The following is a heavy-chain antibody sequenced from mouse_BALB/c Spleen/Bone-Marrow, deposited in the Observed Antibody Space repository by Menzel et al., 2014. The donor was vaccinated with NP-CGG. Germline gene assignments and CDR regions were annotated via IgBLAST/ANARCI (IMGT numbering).Heavy chain of an antibody. CDR2: ISYSGST. D-gene: IGHD2-3*01. J-gene: IGHJ2*01. Sequence: EVQLVESGPGLVKPSQSLSLTCTVTGYLITSDYAWNWIRQFPGNKLEWVGYISYSGSTSYNPSLKSRISITRDTSENQFFLQLNSVTTEDTATYYCARNGYYYYFDYWGQGTTLTVSS. V-gene: IGHV3-2*02. CDR3: ARNGYYYYFDY. CDR1: GYLITSDYA.